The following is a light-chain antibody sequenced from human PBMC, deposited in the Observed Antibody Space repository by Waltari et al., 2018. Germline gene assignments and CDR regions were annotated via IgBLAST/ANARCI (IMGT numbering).Light chain of an antibody. CDR1: QSVNRL. J-gene: IGKJ1*01. CDR2: ETS. CDR3: QQYVNYWT. V-gene: IGKV1-5*03. Sequence: DIQMTQSPSTLSASVGDRVTITCRASQSVNRLLAWYLQKPGKAPELLIYETSNFESGVPSRFSGSGSGKEFTLTISSLQPDDFGTYYCQQYVNYWTFGQGTKVEIK.